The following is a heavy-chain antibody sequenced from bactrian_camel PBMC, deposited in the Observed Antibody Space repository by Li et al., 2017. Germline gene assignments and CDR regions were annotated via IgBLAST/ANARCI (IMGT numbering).Heavy chain of an antibody. Sequence: HVQLVESGGGSVQTGGSLRLSCVASGYTTSTYCMAWFRQSPGKEREGVGAIDSTGSTTYADSVKGRFTISKDKAKNTMTLQMDSLNTEDTAMYYCAARKVARGSHFSLGRAPALRRDEYNFWGQGTQVTVS. J-gene: IGHJ4*01. D-gene: IGHD2*01. CDR3: AARKVARGSHFSLGRAPALRRDEYNF. CDR2: IDSTGSTT. CDR1: GYTTSTYC. V-gene: IGHV3S1*01.